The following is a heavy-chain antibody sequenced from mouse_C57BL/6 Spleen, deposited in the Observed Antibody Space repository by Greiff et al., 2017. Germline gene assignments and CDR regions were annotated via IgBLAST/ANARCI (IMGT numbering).Heavy chain of an antibody. CDR3: ARRGDHYYGP. J-gene: IGHJ2*01. CDR2: IDPSDSYT. D-gene: IGHD1-2*01. Sequence: VKLQQPGAELVKPGASVKLSCKASGYTFTSYWMQWVKQRPGQGLEWIGEIDPSDSYTNYNQKFKGKATLTVDTSSSTAYMQLSSLTSEDSAVYYCARRGDHYYGPWGQGTTLTVSS. CDR1: GYTFTSYW. V-gene: IGHV1-50*01.